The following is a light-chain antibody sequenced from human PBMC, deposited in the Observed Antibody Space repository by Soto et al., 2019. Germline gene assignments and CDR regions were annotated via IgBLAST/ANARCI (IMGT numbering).Light chain of an antibody. CDR3: QQYDDLPPT. CDR2: DAS. Sequence: DIQMTQSPSSLSASLGDRVTITCQASQHISTYLTWFQQKPGKAPELLIYDASNLVPGVPARFSGSGSGTDFTFTSSSLQPEDIATYYWQQYDDLPPTFGPGTKVDIK. J-gene: IGKJ3*01. V-gene: IGKV1-33*01. CDR1: QHISTY.